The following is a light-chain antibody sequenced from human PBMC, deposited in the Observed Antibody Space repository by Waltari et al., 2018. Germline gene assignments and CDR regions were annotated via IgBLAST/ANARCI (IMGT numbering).Light chain of an antibody. Sequence: QSALTQPRSVSGSPGPSVTISCTGTSSDVGGYNFVSWYQQYTGKAPKLVIYDVNKRPSGVPDRFSGSKSGNTASLIISGLQTEDEADYYCCSYAGYYTVFGGGTKVAVL. V-gene: IGLV2-11*01. CDR1: SSDVGGYNF. CDR3: CSYAGYYTV. CDR2: DVN. J-gene: IGLJ3*02.